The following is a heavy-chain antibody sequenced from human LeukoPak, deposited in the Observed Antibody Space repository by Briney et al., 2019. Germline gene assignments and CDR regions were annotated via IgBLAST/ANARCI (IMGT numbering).Heavy chain of an antibody. CDR2: INQDGSEK. CDR1: GFTFSSYW. V-gene: IGHV3-7*01. Sequence: GGSLTLSCAASGFTFSSYWMSWVRQAPGKGREWVANINQDGSEKYYVDSMKGRFTISRDNSKDTLYLKMNSLRAEDTAVYYCARDYYDSSGYYFDYWGLGTLVTVSS. D-gene: IGHD3-22*01. CDR3: ARDYYDSSGYYFDY. J-gene: IGHJ4*02.